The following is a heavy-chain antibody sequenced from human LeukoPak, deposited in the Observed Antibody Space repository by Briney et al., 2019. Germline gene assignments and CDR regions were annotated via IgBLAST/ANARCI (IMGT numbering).Heavy chain of an antibody. CDR3: ARDRYDISAPHFDY. Sequence: PGGSLRLSCAASGFTFGSYWMSWVRQAPGKGLEWVANIKQDGSEKYYVDSVKGRFTISRDNAKNSLYLQMNSLRAEDTAVYYCARDRYDISAPHFDYWGQGTLVTVSS. J-gene: IGHJ4*02. D-gene: IGHD3-22*01. CDR2: IKQDGSEK. CDR1: GFTFGSYW. V-gene: IGHV3-7*01.